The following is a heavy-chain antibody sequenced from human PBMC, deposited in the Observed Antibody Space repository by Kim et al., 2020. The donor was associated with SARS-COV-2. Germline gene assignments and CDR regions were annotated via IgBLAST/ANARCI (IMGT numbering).Heavy chain of an antibody. CDR2: ISSSSSYI. Sequence: GGSLRLSCAASGFTFSSYSMNWVRQAPGKGLEWVSSISSSSSYIYYADSVKGRFTISRDNAKNSLYLQMNSLRAEDTAVYYCARDLRAYYDILTGYYTHYDGMDVWGQGTTLTFSS. CDR3: ARDLRAYYDILTGYYTHYDGMDV. D-gene: IGHD3-9*01. V-gene: IGHV3-21*01. CDR1: GFTFSSYS. J-gene: IGHJ6*02.